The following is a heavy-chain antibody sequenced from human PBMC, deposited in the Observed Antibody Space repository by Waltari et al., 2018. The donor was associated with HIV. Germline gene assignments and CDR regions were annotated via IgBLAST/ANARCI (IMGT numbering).Heavy chain of an antibody. D-gene: IGHD5-12*01. V-gene: IGHV5-51*01. CDR2: TRRGESDT. Sequence: EVQLVQPGAEVKKPGESLKISWKGSGYSFTNYWIAWGRQESGKGPEWRGTTRRGESDTRYSPSFQGRVTLSVDKSSSTAYQQWSSLKASENGTYYCARRGNSGYDRTNGLDVWGQGTPVTVSS. J-gene: IGHJ6*02. CDR1: GYSFTNYW. CDR3: ARRGNSGYDRTNGLDV.